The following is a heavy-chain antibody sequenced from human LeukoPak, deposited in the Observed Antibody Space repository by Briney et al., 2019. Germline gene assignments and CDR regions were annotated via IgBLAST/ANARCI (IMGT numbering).Heavy chain of an antibody. V-gene: IGHV3-30*02. D-gene: IGHD3-16*01. CDR3: AKDSLADIDY. CDR1: GFIFTTYG. CDR2: IRHDGSIK. Sequence: GGSQRLSCAAAGFIFTTYGMCWVRQAPGKGLEWVTFIRHDGSIKNYADSVKGRSTISRDNSKNTLYLQMNSLRDEDTAVYYCAKDSLADIDYWGQGTLVTVSS. J-gene: IGHJ4*02.